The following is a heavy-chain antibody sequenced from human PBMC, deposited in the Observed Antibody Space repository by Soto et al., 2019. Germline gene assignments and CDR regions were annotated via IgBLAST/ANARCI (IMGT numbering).Heavy chain of an antibody. CDR2: ISTYNGNT. D-gene: IGHD4-17*01. CDR3: ARLWGYGDYGEMGY. J-gene: IGHJ4*02. CDR1: GYTFSSFG. V-gene: IGHV1-18*01. Sequence: QVQLVQSGAEVKKPGASVKVSCKASGYTFSSFGISWVRQAPGQGLAWMGWISTYNGNTNYAQKLHGRVTMTTDTSTSTAYMELRSLRSDDTAVYYCARLWGYGDYGEMGYWGQGTLVTVSS.